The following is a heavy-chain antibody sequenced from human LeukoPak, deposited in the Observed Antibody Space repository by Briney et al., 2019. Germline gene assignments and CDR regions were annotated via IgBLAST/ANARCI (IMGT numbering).Heavy chain of an antibody. CDR3: ARDRVAAAGSDY. Sequence: PSETLSLTCTVSGGSISSGDYYWSWIRQPPGKGLEWIGYIYYSGSTYYNPSLKSRVTISVDTSKNQFSLKLSSVTAADTAVYYCARDRVAAAGSDYWGQGTLVTVSS. J-gene: IGHJ4*02. V-gene: IGHV4-30-4*01. CDR1: GGSISSGDYY. D-gene: IGHD6-13*01. CDR2: IYYSGST.